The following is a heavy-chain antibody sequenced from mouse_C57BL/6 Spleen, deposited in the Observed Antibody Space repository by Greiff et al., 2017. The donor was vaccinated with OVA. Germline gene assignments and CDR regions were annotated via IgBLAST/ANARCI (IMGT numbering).Heavy chain of an antibody. CDR2: IYPGDGDT. V-gene: IGHV1-80*01. CDR1: GYAFSSYW. CDR3: AGLGDGGFDY. Sequence: VQLQESGAELVKPGASVTISCTASGYAFSSYWMNWVKQRPGKGLEWIGQIYPGDGDTNYNGKFKGKATLTADNSSSTAYMQLSSLTSEDSAVYFCAGLGDGGFDYWGQGTTLTVSA. J-gene: IGHJ2*01. D-gene: IGHD3-3*01.